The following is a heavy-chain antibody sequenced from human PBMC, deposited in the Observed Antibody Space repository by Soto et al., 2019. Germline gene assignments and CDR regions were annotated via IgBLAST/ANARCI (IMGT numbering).Heavy chain of an antibody. CDR2: ISSSGSTI. CDR1: GFTFSDYY. CDR3: ARDPHYYYGMDV. Sequence: VHLEESGGGLVQPGGSLRLYCAASGFTFSDYYMSWIRQAPGKGLEWVSYISSSGSTIYYADSVKGRFTISRDNAKNSLYLQINSLRAEDTAVYYCARDPHYYYGMDVWGQGTTVTVSS. J-gene: IGHJ6*02. V-gene: IGHV3-11*01.